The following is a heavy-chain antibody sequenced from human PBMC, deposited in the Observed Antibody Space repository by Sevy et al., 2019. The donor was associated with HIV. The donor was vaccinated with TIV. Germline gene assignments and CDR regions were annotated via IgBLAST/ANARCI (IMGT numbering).Heavy chain of an antibody. Sequence: GSLRLSCAASGFTFSDHYMEWVRQAPGKGLEWVGRIRNKADSYTTEYAASVKGRFTISRDDSKNSLYLLMNSLKTEDTAVYYCATHAGIAVAGRVFDYWGQGTLVTVSS. D-gene: IGHD6-13*01. CDR2: IRNKADSYTT. V-gene: IGHV3-72*01. J-gene: IGHJ4*02. CDR3: ATHAGIAVAGRVFDY. CDR1: GFTFSDHY.